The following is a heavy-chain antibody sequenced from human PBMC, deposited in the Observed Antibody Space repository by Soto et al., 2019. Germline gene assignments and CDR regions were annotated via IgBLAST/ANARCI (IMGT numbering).Heavy chain of an antibody. CDR3: ARDGVNGDYGDY. Sequence: QVQLVQSGAEVKKPGASVKVSCKASGYTFTSYYMHWVRQAPGQGLEWMGIINPSGGSTSYAQKFQGRVTMTRDTSTSTVYMDLSSLRSEDTAVYYCARDGVNGDYGDYWGQGTLVTVSS. D-gene: IGHD4-17*01. CDR1: GYTFTSYY. J-gene: IGHJ4*02. V-gene: IGHV1-46*01. CDR2: INPSGGST.